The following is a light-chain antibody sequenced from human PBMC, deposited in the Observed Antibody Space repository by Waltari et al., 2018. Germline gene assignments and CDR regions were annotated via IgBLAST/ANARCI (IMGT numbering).Light chain of an antibody. Sequence: QPALTQPPSPSGSPGQSFTISSTGTPSAVGGYTYVPWYHQHPGKAPKLIISEFTKRPSGVPDRFSGSKSGNTASLTVSGLQAEDEADYYCSSYAHSNTVVFGGGTRLTVL. V-gene: IGLV2-8*01. CDR2: EFT. CDR3: SSYAHSNTVV. CDR1: PSAVGGYTY. J-gene: IGLJ2*01.